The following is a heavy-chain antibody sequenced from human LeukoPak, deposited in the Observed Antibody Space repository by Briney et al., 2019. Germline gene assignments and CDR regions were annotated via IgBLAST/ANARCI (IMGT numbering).Heavy chain of an antibody. J-gene: IGHJ6*02. CDR1: GGSISSYY. CDR2: FYYSGST. D-gene: IGHD1-26*01. V-gene: IGHV4-59*01. Sequence: PSETLSLTCTVSGGSISSYYWSWIRQPPGKGLEWIGYFYYSGSTNYNPSLKSRVTISVDTSKNQFSLKLSSVTAADTAVYYCARTQGGFYGMDVWGQGTTVTVSS. CDR3: ARTQGGFYGMDV.